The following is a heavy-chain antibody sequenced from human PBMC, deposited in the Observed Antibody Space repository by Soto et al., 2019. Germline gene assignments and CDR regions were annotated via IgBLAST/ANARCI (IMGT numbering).Heavy chain of an antibody. Sequence: LRLSCAASGFTFDDYAMHWVRQAPGKGLEWVSGISWNSGSIGYADSVKGRFTISRDNAKNPLYLQMNSLRAEDTALYYCAKPGGPNDYWGQGTLVTVSS. V-gene: IGHV3-9*01. CDR1: GFTFDDYA. D-gene: IGHD2-15*01. CDR2: ISWNSGSI. CDR3: AKPGGPNDY. J-gene: IGHJ4*02.